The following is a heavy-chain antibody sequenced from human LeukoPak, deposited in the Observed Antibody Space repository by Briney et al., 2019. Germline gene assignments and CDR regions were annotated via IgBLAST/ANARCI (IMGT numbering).Heavy chain of an antibody. CDR3: ARGGYCSSTSCYASWFDP. V-gene: IGHV7-4-1*02. Sequence: ASVKVSCKASGYTFTSYAMNWVRQAPGQGLEWMGWINTNTGNPTYAQGFTGRFVFSLDTSVSTAYLQISSLKAEDTAVYYCARGGYCSSTSCYASWFDPWGQGTLVTVSS. D-gene: IGHD2-2*01. CDR1: GYTFTSYA. CDR2: INTNTGNP. J-gene: IGHJ5*02.